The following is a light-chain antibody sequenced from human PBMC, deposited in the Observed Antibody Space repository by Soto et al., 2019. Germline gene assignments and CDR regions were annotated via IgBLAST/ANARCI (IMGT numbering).Light chain of an antibody. CDR1: SSDVGGYSY. Sequence: QSALTQPPSASGSPGQSVTISCTGSSSDVGGYSYVSWYQQYPGKAPKLMIYEVTKRPSGGPGRFSGSTDASSNSASLTISGLQTEDEADYYCQSYDADFVIFGGGTQLTVL. V-gene: IGLV2-8*01. CDR2: EVT. CDR3: QSYDADFVI. J-gene: IGLJ2*01.